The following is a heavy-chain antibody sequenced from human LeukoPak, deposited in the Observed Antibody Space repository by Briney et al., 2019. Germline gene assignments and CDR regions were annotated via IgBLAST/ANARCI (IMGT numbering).Heavy chain of an antibody. J-gene: IGHJ4*02. CDR1: GFTFSSYA. D-gene: IGHD7-27*01. V-gene: IGHV3-23*01. CDR2: ISGSGGST. CDR3: AGTGGLYYFHY. Sequence: GGSLRLSCAASGFTFSSYAMSWVRQAPGKGLEWVSAISGSGGSTYYADSVKGRFTVSRDNSKNTLYLQMNSLRAEDTAVYYCAGTGGLYYFHYWGQGTLVTVSS.